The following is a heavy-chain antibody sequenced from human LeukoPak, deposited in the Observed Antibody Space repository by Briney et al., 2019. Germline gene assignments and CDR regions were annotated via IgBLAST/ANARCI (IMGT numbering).Heavy chain of an antibody. CDR1: GGSISSSSYY. J-gene: IGHJ4*02. CDR2: IYYSGST. Sequence: SETLSLTCTVSGGSISSSSYYWGWIRQPPGKGLEWIGSIYYSGSTYYNPSFKSRVTISVDTSKNQFSLKLSSVTAADTAVYYCARLLRYFDWLFDYWGQGTLVTVSS. V-gene: IGHV4-39*01. D-gene: IGHD3-9*01. CDR3: ARLLRYFDWLFDY.